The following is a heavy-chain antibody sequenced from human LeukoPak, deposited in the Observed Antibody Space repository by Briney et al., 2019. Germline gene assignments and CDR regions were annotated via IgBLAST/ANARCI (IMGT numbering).Heavy chain of an antibody. CDR2: ISSSSSYI. J-gene: IGHJ4*02. D-gene: IGHD1-26*01. Sequence: GGSLRLSCAASGFTFSSYSMNWVRQAPGKGLEWVSSISSSSSYIYYADSVKGRFTISRDNAKNSLYLQMNSLRAEDTAVYYCARAGEVGATSEDYFDYWGQGTLVAVSS. CDR1: GFTFSSYS. V-gene: IGHV3-21*01. CDR3: ARAGEVGATSEDYFDY.